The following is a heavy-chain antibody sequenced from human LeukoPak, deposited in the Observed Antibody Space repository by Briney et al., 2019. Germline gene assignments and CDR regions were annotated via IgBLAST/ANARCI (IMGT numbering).Heavy chain of an antibody. CDR2: IYSGGST. Sequence: GGSLRLSCAASGFTVSSNYMCWVRQAPGKGLEWVSVIYSGGSTYYADSVKGRFTISRDNSKNTLYLQMNSLRAEDTAVYYCARDRTTSGYLDYWGQGTLVTVSS. CDR3: ARDRTTSGYLDY. J-gene: IGHJ4*02. V-gene: IGHV3-53*01. CDR1: GFTVSSNY. D-gene: IGHD3-22*01.